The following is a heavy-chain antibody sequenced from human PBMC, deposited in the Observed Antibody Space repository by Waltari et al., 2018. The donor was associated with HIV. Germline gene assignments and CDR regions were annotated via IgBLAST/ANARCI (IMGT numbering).Heavy chain of an antibody. J-gene: IGHJ4*02. CDR3: ARDPNCSSTSCKNPFDY. CDR2: ISAYNGNT. CDR1: GYTFTSCG. D-gene: IGHD2-2*01. V-gene: IGHV1-18*01. Sequence: QVQLVQSGAEVKKPGASVKVSCKASGYTFTSCGISWVRQAPGQGREWMGWISAYNGNTNYAQKLQGRVTMTTDTSTSTAYMELRSLRSDDTAVYYCARDPNCSSTSCKNPFDYWGQGTLVTVSS.